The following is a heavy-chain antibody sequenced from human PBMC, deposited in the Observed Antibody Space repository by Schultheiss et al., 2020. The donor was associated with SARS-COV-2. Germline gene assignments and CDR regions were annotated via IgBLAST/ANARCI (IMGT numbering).Heavy chain of an antibody. V-gene: IGHV3-73*01. D-gene: IGHD3-10*01. Sequence: GGSLRLSCAASGFTFSGSGIHWVRQASGKGLEWVGRIRSKANNYATAYAASVKGRFTISRDDSKNTAYLQMNGLKTEDTAVYYCARVGSSGRDYYYGMDVWGQGTTVTVSS. CDR1: GFTFSGSG. J-gene: IGHJ6*02. CDR3: ARVGSSGRDYYYGMDV. CDR2: IRSKANNYAT.